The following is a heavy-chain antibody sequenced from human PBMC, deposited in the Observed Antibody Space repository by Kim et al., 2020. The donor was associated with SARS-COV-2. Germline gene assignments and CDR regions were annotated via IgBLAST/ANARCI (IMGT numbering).Heavy chain of an antibody. CDR3: ARDHGYNLGGDAFDI. CDR2: ISAYNGNT. CDR1: GYTFTSYG. J-gene: IGHJ3*02. Sequence: ASVKVSCKASGYTFTSYGISWVRQAPGQGLEWMGWISAYNGNTNYAQKLQGRVTMTTDTSTSTTYMELRSLRSDDTAVYYCARDHGYNLGGDAFDIWGQGTMVTVSS. D-gene: IGHD6-25*01. V-gene: IGHV1-18*01.